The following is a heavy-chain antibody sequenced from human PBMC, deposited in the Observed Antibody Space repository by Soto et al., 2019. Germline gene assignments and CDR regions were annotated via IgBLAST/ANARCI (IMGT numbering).Heavy chain of an antibody. CDR3: ARGVTAGVDY. Sequence: QVQLVQSGAEVREPGASVKVSCKASGYSFTGLDINWVRQTTGQGLEWMGWMQPSSGRTGYAQKFQGRVTMTRDTSINTAYMELSSPTSDDTAFYYCARGVTAGVDYWGQGTLVTVSS. J-gene: IGHJ4*02. V-gene: IGHV1-8*01. CDR2: MQPSSGRT. CDR1: GYSFTGLD. D-gene: IGHD1-26*01.